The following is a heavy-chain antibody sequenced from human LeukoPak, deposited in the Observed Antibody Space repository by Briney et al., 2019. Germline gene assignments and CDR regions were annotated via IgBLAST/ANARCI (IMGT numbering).Heavy chain of an antibody. Sequence: ASVKVSCKASGYTFTSYGISWVRQAPGQGLEWMGWISAYNGNTNYAQKLQGRVTMTTDTSTSTAYMELRSLRSDDTAVYYCARDRDGYKMGCLDYWGQGTLVTVSS. J-gene: IGHJ4*02. CDR2: ISAYNGNT. V-gene: IGHV1-18*01. CDR3: ARDRDGYKMGCLDY. D-gene: IGHD5-24*01. CDR1: GYTFTSYG.